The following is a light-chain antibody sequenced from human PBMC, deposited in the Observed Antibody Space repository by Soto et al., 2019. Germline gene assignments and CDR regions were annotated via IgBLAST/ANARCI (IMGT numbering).Light chain of an antibody. CDR3: QQYYSYPLT. Sequence: DIQMTQSPSTLSASVGDRVTITCRASQSISPWLAWYQQKPGKAPRLLIYKASSLESGVPSRFSGSGSGTEFTLTISSLQPDDFATYYCQQYYSYPLTFGGGTTVETK. CDR2: KAS. CDR1: QSISPW. J-gene: IGKJ4*01. V-gene: IGKV1-5*03.